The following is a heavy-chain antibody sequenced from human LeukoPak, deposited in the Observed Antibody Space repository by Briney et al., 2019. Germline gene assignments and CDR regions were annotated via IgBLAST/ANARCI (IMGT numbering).Heavy chain of an antibody. CDR1: GFTSSSYE. V-gene: IGHV3-48*03. D-gene: IGHD7-27*01. Sequence: KAGGSLRLSCAASGFTSSSYEMIWVGQAPGKGLEWVSYIGTSGSSIYYADSVKGRFTISRDNAKNSLYLQMNSLRDEDTAVYYCARDEKLRTGVWYFDYWGQGTLVTVSS. CDR2: IGTSGSSI. CDR3: ARDEKLRTGVWYFDY. J-gene: IGHJ4*02.